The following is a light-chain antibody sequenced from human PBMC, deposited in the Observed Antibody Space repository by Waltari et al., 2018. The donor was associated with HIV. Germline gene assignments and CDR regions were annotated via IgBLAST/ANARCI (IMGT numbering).Light chain of an antibody. CDR3: QQYHSYPVT. V-gene: IGKV1-5*01. CDR1: QNINSW. J-gene: IGKJ4*01. CDR2: QAS. Sequence: DIHMTQSPSTVSASVGDRVTISCRASQNINSWLAWYQQTPGKPPRFLIYQASTLERGVPSRFSGSGSGTLFTLTINNLQPVDFGTYYCQQYHSYPVTFGGGTKVEIK.